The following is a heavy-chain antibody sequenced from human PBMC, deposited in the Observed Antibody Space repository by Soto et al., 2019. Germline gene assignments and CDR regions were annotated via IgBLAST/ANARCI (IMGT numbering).Heavy chain of an antibody. J-gene: IGHJ4*02. Sequence: ASVKVSCKASGYTFTSYGISWVRQAPGQGLEWMGWISAYNGNTNYAQKLQGRVTMTTDTSTSTAYMELRSLRSDDTAVYYCARVFGHYDYIWGSYRQYYFDYWGQGTLVTVSS. V-gene: IGHV1-18*01. CDR2: ISAYNGNT. D-gene: IGHD3-16*02. CDR1: GYTFTSYG. CDR3: ARVFGHYDYIWGSYRQYYFDY.